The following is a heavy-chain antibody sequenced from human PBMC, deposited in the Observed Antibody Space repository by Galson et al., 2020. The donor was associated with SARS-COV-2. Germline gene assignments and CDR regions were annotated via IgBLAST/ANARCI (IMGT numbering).Heavy chain of an antibody. D-gene: IGHD4-17*01. V-gene: IGHV3-30*18. J-gene: IGHJ4*02. CDR1: GFTFSTYG. CDR2: ISYDGSNK. CDR3: AKDYGDHYLDY. Sequence: TGGSLRLSCAASGFTFSTYGMHWVRQAPGKGLEWVAIISYDGSNKFYADSVKGRFTISRDNSKNTLYLQMNSLRAEDTAVYYCAKDYGDHYLDYWGQGTLVTVSS.